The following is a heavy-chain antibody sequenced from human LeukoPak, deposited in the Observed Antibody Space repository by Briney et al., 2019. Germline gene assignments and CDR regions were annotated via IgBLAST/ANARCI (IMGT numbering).Heavy chain of an antibody. CDR2: VNPSGGGT. J-gene: IGHJ5*02. Sequence: ASVKVSCKASGYTFTSYYMHWVRQAPGQGFEWMGVVNPSGGGTSYAQTFQARLTMTRDMSTTTVYMELSSLRSEDTAVYYCVRTLGAVLDSRYWFDPWGQGTLVTVSS. CDR3: VRTLGAVLDSRYWFDP. CDR1: GYTFTSYY. D-gene: IGHD3-16*01. V-gene: IGHV1-46*01.